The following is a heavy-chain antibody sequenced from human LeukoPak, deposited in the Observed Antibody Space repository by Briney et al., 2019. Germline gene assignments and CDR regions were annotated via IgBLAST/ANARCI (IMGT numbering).Heavy chain of an antibody. CDR3: ARARNYYDSSDYYYEGDAFDI. D-gene: IGHD3-22*01. CDR2: IYYNGTT. V-gene: IGHV4-39*07. J-gene: IGHJ3*02. CDR1: GVAISSRSYY. Sequence: SDTLSLTCTVSGVAISSRSYYWGWLRHPPGEGLEWSGSIYYNGTTYYNPSLKSRVTISVDTSKNQFSLKLSSVTAADTAVYYCARARNYYDSSDYYYEGDAFDIWGQGTMVTVSS.